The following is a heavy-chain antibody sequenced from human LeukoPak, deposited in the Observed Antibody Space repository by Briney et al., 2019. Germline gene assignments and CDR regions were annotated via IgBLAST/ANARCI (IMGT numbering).Heavy chain of an antibody. CDR1: GDSVSSYY. Sequence: KPSETLSLTCGVSGDSVSSYYWSWIRQPPGKGLEWIGYIYYSGSTNYNPSLKSRVTISVDTSKNQFSLKLSSVTAADTAVYYCARDAAGGSYWEWFDPWGQGTLVTVSS. V-gene: IGHV4-59*02. CDR3: ARDAAGGSYWEWFDP. D-gene: IGHD1-26*01. CDR2: IYYSGST. J-gene: IGHJ5*02.